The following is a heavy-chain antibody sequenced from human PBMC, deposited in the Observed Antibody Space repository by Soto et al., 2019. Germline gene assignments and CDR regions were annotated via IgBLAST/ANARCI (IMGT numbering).Heavy chain of an antibody. Sequence: SETLSLTCAVSCGSVSSSYYWSWVRQPPGKGLEWIGEIFHSGRTNYNPSLKSRVTMSVDKSNNLFSLKVTSMTAADTAIYYCARGHQVTTDYFSYYALDVWGQGTTVTVSS. CDR3: ARGHQVTTDYFSYYALDV. J-gene: IGHJ6*02. V-gene: IGHV4-4*02. D-gene: IGHD2-21*02. CDR1: CGSVSSSYY. CDR2: IFHSGRT.